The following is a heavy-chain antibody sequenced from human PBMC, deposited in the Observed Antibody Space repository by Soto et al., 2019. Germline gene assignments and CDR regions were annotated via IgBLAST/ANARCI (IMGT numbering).Heavy chain of an antibody. CDR2: IIPLFGTA. CDR3: VIKAACGGTCYAFVS. V-gene: IGHV1-69*06. J-gene: IGHJ4*02. CDR1: GGTFSSNT. Sequence: QVQLVQSGAEVKKPGSSVKISCRASGGTFSSNTINWVRQAPGQGLEWMGGIIPLFGTANYAEKFQGRITITADTSTKTEDMELRSRRSDDTAVYYWVIKAACGGTCYAFVSWGQGTLVTVSS. D-gene: IGHD2-21*02.